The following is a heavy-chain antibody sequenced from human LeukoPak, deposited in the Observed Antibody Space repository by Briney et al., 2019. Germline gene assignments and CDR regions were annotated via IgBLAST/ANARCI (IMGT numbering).Heavy chain of an antibody. D-gene: IGHD3-22*01. Sequence: PSETLSLTCTVSGDSISNYFWSWIRQPPGKELEYIGYIYYSGSTNYNPSLKSRVTTSADTSKNQFSLKLNSVTAADTAVYYCARHVPYDSSDYTLTYWGQGTLVTVSS. J-gene: IGHJ4*02. V-gene: IGHV4-59*08. CDR3: ARHVPYDSSDYTLTY. CDR1: GDSISNYF. CDR2: IYYSGST.